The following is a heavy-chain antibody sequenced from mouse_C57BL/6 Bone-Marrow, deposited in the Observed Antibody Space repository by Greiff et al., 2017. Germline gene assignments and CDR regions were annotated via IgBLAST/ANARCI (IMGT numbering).Heavy chain of an antibody. D-gene: IGHD1-2*01. Sequence: QVQLKQSGPGLVQPSQSLSITCTVSGFSLTSYGLHWFRQSPGKGLEWLGVIWRGGSTDYNAAFMSSLSITNENSKSQVFFKMNSLQADDTAINDCAKSSPLRPRPYYYAVDYWGPGTSVTVSS. V-gene: IGHV2-5*01. CDR1: GFSLTSYG. CDR2: IWRGGST. CDR3: AKSSPLRPRPYYYAVDY. J-gene: IGHJ4*01.